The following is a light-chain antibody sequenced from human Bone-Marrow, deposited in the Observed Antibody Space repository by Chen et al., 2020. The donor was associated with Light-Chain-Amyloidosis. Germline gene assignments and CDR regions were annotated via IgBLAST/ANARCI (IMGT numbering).Light chain of an antibody. V-gene: IGLV3-21*02. CDR2: DDS. Sequence: SYVMTPPSSPSVDPGQTATIACGRNNIGSTTVHWYQQTPGQAPLLVVYDDSDRPSGITERLSGSNSGNTSTLTISRVEAGDEADYYCQVWDRSSDRPVFGGGTKLTVL. CDR1: NIGSTT. CDR3: QVWDRSSDRPV. J-gene: IGLJ3*02.